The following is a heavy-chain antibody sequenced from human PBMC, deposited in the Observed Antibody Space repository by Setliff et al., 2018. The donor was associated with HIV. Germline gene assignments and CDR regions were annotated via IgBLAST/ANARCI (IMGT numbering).Heavy chain of an antibody. D-gene: IGHD6-6*01. Sequence: GASVKVSCKASGYTFTSYGISWVRQAPGQGLEWMGWISAYNGNTNYAQKLQGRVTMTTDTSTSTAYMELGSLRSDDTAVYYCARDWAYSSSENYFDYWGQGTLVTVSS. CDR1: GYTFTSYG. CDR3: ARDWAYSSSENYFDY. J-gene: IGHJ4*02. V-gene: IGHV1-18*01. CDR2: ISAYNGNT.